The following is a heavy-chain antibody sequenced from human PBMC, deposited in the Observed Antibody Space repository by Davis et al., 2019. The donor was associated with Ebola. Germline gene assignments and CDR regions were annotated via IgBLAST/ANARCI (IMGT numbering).Heavy chain of an antibody. CDR1: GGSVSSGSYY. V-gene: IGHV4-39*07. CDR3: AILLGRYYYYGMDV. D-gene: IGHD2/OR15-2a*01. Sequence: MPSETLSLTCTVSGGSVSSGSYYWSWIRQPPGKGLEWIGEINHSGSTNYNPSLKSRVTISVDTSKNQFSLKLSSVTAADTAVYYCAILLGRYYYYGMDVWGKGTTVTVSS. CDR2: INHSGST. J-gene: IGHJ6*04.